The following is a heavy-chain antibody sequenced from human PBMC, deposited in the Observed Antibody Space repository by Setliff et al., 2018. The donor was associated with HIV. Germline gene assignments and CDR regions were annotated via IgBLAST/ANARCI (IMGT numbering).Heavy chain of an antibody. CDR3: ARADYEGGSYYFDH. CDR1: GASVTNYY. D-gene: IGHD3-22*01. Sequence: ASETLSLTCTVSGASVTNYYWSWIRQPPGKGLEWIGYVYYTGSSNYDPSLKSRVTISVDTTQTHFSLRLKSVTAADTAIYFCARADYEGGSYYFDHWGQGIPVTVSS. J-gene: IGHJ4*02. CDR2: VYYTGSS. V-gene: IGHV4-59*02.